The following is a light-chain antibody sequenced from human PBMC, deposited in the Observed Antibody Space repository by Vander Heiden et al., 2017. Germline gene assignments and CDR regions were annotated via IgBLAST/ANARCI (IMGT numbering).Light chain of an antibody. CDR3: RQYDSVPLT. CDR1: QGISSY. Sequence: VIWMTQSASLLSASTGDRGTISCRMSQGISSYLAWYQQNPGKAPELLMYAASTLHSGVPSRFSGRGSGTDLTLSMIFLHFGDFAAYYFRQYDSVPLTFGHGTKVDMK. CDR2: AAS. V-gene: IGKV1D-8*01. J-gene: IGKJ3*01.